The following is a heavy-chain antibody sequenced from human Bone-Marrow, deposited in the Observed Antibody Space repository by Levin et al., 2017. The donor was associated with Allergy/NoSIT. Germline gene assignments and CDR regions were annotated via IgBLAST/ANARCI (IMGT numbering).Heavy chain of an antibody. CDR3: AKDRAPSTDYFCDS. CDR2: ISGSGTYT. V-gene: IGHV3-11*05. D-gene: IGHD2-21*02. J-gene: IGHJ4*02. Sequence: SCAASGFSFSDFYMFWIRQAPGEGLEWVSYISGSGTYTHFADSVRGRFTISRDNTRNSLYLQMNDLRAEDTAVYYCAKDRAPSTDYFCDSWGQGTLVTVSS. CDR1: GFSFSDFY.